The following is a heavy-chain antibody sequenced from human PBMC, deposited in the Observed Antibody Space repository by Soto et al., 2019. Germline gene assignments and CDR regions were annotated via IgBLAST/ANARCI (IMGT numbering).Heavy chain of an antibody. D-gene: IGHD3-3*01. CDR2: IHHSGST. V-gene: IGHV4-34*01. J-gene: IGHJ4*02. CDR1: GGSFDSYY. CDR3: ARGVDSWSDYLF. Sequence: PSETLSLTCALYGGSFDSYYWSWIRQSPGKGLEWIGEIHHSGSTKYNPSLKSRVSLSVDTSTKQFSLKMTSMTAADRGVYYSARGVDSWSDYLFWGQGTPVTVSS.